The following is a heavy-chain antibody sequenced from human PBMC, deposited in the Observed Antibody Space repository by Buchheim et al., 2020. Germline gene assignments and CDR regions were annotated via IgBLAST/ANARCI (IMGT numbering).Heavy chain of an antibody. CDR1: GFTFSSYD. CDR3: AKYGGKKTWWFEP. J-gene: IGHJ5*02. D-gene: IGHD1-26*01. Sequence: QVQLVESGGGVVQPGRSLRLSCAASGFTFSSYDMHWVRQAPGKGLEWVAVISYDGSNEYYADSVKGRFTISRDNSKNTLYLQMNSLRLEDTAVYYCAKYGGKKTWWFEPWGQRTL. V-gene: IGHV3-30*18. CDR2: ISYDGSNE.